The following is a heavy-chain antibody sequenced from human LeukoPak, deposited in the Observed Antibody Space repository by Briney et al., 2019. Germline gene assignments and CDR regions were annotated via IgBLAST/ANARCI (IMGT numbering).Heavy chain of an antibody. Sequence: GGSLRLSCAASGFTFSSHWMHWVRQAPGKGLVWVSRVKSDGSSINYADSVKGRFTISRDNAKNTLLLQMNSLRAEDTAVYYCARGGSPPEALGDTFDVWGRGTLVTVSS. CDR3: ARGGSPPEALGDTFDV. D-gene: IGHD1-26*01. V-gene: IGHV3-74*01. CDR2: VKSDGSSI. J-gene: IGHJ3*01. CDR1: GFTFSSHW.